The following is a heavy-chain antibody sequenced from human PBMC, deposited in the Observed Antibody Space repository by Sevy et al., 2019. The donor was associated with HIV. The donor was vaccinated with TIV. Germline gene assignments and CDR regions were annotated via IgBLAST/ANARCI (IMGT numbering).Heavy chain of an antibody. J-gene: IGHJ4*02. D-gene: IGHD1-7*01. CDR2: INQDGGEK. Sequence: GGSLRLSCAVSGFTFSNYWMSWVRQAPGKGLECVANINQDGGEKYYLDSVKGRFFVSRDNAKNSLYLQMDSLRAEDTAVYYCARAQITGAKPDYFDYWGQGTLVTVSS. CDR3: ARAQITGAKPDYFDY. V-gene: IGHV3-7*01. CDR1: GFTFSNYW.